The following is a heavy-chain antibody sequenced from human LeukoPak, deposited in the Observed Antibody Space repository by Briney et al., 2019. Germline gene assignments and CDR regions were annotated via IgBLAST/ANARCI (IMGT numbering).Heavy chain of an antibody. Sequence: PGGSLILSCSASQFTFSTYGMHWVRQAPAKGPEWVAVISYDGSYKFYADSVNARFTISRDNSKSTLYLQMNSLRAEDIAVYYCAKDRCSGLNTIDYWGQGTLVSVSS. CDR1: QFTFSTYG. V-gene: IGHV3-30*18. CDR2: ISYDGSYK. D-gene: IGHD2-15*01. CDR3: AKDRCSGLNTIDY. J-gene: IGHJ4*02.